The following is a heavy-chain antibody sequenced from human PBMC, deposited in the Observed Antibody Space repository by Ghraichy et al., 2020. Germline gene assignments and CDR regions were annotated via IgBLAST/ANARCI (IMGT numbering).Heavy chain of an antibody. CDR1: GFSFSNYW. J-gene: IGHJ4*02. CDR3: AILASHGVY. V-gene: IGHV5-10-1*01. Sequence: GESLNISCKESGFSFSNYWITWVRQMPGKGLEWMGRIDPGDPYPNYSPAFQGHVTISADKSTNTAYLQWSSLKASDTAMYYCAILASHGVYWGQGTQVTVSS. D-gene: IGHD2-8*02. CDR2: IDPGDPYP.